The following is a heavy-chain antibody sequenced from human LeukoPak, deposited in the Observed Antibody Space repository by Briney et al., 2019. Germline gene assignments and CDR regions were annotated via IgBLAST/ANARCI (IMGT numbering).Heavy chain of an antibody. V-gene: IGHV3-30-3*01. D-gene: IGHD2-21*02. CDR1: GFTFGSYA. CDR2: ISYDGSNK. J-gene: IGHJ4*02. CDR3: ARDPQHIVVVTAVFDY. Sequence: GGSLRLSCAVSGFTFGSYAMHWVRQAPGKGLEWVAVISYDGSNKYHADSVKGRFTISRDNSKNTLYLQMNSLRVEDTAVYYCARDPQHIVVVTAVFDYWGQGTLVTVSS.